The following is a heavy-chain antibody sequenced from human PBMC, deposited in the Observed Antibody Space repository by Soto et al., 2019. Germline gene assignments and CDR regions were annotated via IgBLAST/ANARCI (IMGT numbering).Heavy chain of an antibody. CDR2: IKSDGSST. V-gene: IGHV3-74*01. J-gene: IGHJ5*02. Sequence: GALRLSCAASGFTFSTYWIHWVRQAPGKGLVWVSRIKSDGSSTSYADSVKGRFTISRDNAKNTLYLQMNSLRVEDTAVYYCARSDWFDPWGQGTLVTVSS. CDR3: ARSDWFDP. CDR1: GFTFSTYW.